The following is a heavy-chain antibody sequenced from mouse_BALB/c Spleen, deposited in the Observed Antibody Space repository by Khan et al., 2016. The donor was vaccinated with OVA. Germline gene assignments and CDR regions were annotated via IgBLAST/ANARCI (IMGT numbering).Heavy chain of an antibody. CDR2: INPSNDST. CDR1: GYTFTTYT. D-gene: IGHD3-1*01. J-gene: IGHJ3*01. CDR3: ARSVQLGLRGGFTY. Sequence: VELVESGAELARPGASVKMSCKTSGYTFTTYTLHWVKQRPGRSLEWIGYINPSNDSTNYNQKFKDKSTLTADKSSRTAYMQLSSLTSEDSAVYYCARSVQLGLRGGFTYGGQGTLGTVSA. V-gene: IGHV1-4*01.